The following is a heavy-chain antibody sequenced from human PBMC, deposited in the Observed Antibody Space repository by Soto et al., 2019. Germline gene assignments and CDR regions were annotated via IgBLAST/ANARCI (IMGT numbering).Heavy chain of an antibody. Sequence: SETLSLTCTVSGGSISSSSYYWGWIRQPPGKGLEWIGSIYYSGSTYYNPSLKSRVTISVDTSKNQFSLKLRSVTAADTAVYYCARHIIAAAGTFYFDYWGQGTQVTVSS. CDR1: GGSISSSSYY. V-gene: IGHV4-39*01. D-gene: IGHD6-13*01. J-gene: IGHJ4*02. CDR3: ARHIIAAAGTFYFDY. CDR2: IYYSGST.